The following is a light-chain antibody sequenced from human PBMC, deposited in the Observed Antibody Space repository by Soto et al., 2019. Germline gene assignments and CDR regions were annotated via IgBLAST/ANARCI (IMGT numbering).Light chain of an antibody. CDR2: LNSDGSH. CDR3: QTWATGIQV. V-gene: IGLV4-69*01. J-gene: IGLJ2*01. Sequence: QSVLTQSPSASASLGASVKLTCTLSSGHYTYAIAWHQQQPEKGPRYLMKLNSDGSHSRGDGIPDRFSGSSSGAERYLTISSLQSEDEADYYCQTWATGIQVFGGGTQLTVL. CDR1: SGHYTYA.